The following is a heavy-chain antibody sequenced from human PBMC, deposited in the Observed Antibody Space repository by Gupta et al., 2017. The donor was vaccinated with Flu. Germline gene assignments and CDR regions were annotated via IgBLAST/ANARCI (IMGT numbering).Heavy chain of an antibody. D-gene: IGHD1-1*01. Sequence: QVQLRESGPGLVKPSETLSLTCIVSGGSIRSPNYYWTWLRQHPGRGLEWVGYIYYSGLTHFNPSLKSRLSMSIDTSRTQFSLKLGSVTAADTAVYYCARETTTRRTLFDSWGQGTLVTVSS. V-gene: IGHV4-31*03. CDR1: GGSIRSPNYY. CDR2: IYYSGLT. J-gene: IGHJ4*02. CDR3: ARETTTRRTLFDS.